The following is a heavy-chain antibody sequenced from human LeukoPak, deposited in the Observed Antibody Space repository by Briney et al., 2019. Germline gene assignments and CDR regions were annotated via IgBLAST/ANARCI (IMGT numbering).Heavy chain of an antibody. CDR1: GGSISSYF. Sequence: SETLSLTCTVSGGSISSYFWSWIRQPPGKGLEWIGYVYYSGSTNYNPSLKSRVTIPVDTSKKQFSLKLSSATAADTAVYYCARVLDLSKRGLDAFDIWGQGTMVTVSS. D-gene: IGHD3-16*01. CDR3: ARVLDLSKRGLDAFDI. V-gene: IGHV4-59*01. CDR2: VYYSGST. J-gene: IGHJ3*02.